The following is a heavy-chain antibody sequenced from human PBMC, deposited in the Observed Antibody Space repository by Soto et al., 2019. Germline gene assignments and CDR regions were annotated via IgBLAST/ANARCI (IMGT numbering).Heavy chain of an antibody. CDR1: GGTFSSYA. D-gene: IGHD6-13*01. J-gene: IGHJ2*01. Sequence: QVQLVQSGAEVTKPGSSVKVSCKASGGTFSSYAISWVRQDPGQGLEWMGGIIPSFGTANNAQKFKGRVKNTADESTSTAYMELSSLRSEDTAVYYCARGAAAGTKYWFGDLWGRGTLVTVSS. V-gene: IGHV1-69*01. CDR2: IIPSFGTA. CDR3: ARGAAAGTKYWFGDL.